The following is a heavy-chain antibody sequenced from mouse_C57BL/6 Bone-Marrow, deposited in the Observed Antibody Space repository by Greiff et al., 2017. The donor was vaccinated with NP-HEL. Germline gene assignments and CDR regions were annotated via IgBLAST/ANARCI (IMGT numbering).Heavy chain of an antibody. CDR2: ISYDGSN. V-gene: IGHV3-6*01. CDR1: GYSITSGYY. CDR3: ARDHPDWFAY. J-gene: IGHJ3*01. Sequence: VQLKESGPGLVKPSQSLSLTCSVTGYSITSGYYWNWIRQFPGNKLEWMGYISYDGSNNYNPSLKNRISITRDTSKNQFFLKLNSVTTEDTATYYCARDHPDWFAYWGQGTLVTVSA.